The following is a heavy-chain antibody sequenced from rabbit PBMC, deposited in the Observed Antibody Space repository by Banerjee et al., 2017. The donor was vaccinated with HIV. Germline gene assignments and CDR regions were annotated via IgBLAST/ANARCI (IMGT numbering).Heavy chain of an antibody. D-gene: IGHD1-1*01. V-gene: IGHV1S40*01. J-gene: IGHJ3*01. CDR3: ARVPSSPDYGLNRLDL. CDR1: GFSFSSSHY. Sequence: QSLEESGGGLVQPEGSLTLTCTASGFSFSSSHYMCWVRQAPGKGLELIACIITNGGSTWYASWAKGRFTISTTSSTTVTLQMTSLTAADTATYFCARVPSSPDYGLNRLDLWGPGTLVTVS. CDR2: IITNGGST.